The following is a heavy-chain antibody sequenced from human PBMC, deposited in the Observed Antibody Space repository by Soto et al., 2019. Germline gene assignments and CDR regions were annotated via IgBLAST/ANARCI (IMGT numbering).Heavy chain of an antibody. CDR1: GGSFSGYY. CDR3: AEARYDFWSGPKTYYFDY. V-gene: IGHV4-34*01. D-gene: IGHD3-3*01. J-gene: IGHJ4*02. Sequence: PSGTLSVTCAGYGGSFSGYYWSWIRQPPGKGLEWIGEINHSGSTNYNPSLKSRVTISVDTSKNQFSLKLSSVTAADTAVYYCAEARYDFWSGPKTYYFDYWGQGTLVTVSS. CDR2: INHSGST.